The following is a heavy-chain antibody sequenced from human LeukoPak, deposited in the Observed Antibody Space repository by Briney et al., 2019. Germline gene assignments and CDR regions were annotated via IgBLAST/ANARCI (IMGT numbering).Heavy chain of an antibody. V-gene: IGHV4-34*01. Sequence: SETLSLTCAGYSVSFSGYYWSWIRQPPGKGLEWIGEINHSGSTNYNPSLKSRVTISVDTSKNQFSLKLSSVTAADTAVYYCARGREEPVDQQQPARGYNWFDPWGQGTLVTVSS. CDR3: ARGREEPVDQQQPARGYNWFDP. CDR1: SVSFSGYY. CDR2: INHSGST. D-gene: IGHD6-13*01. J-gene: IGHJ5*02.